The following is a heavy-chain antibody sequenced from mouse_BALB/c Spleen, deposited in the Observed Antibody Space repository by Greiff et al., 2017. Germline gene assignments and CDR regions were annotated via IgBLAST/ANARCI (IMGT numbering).Heavy chain of an antibody. CDR2: ISSGGST. J-gene: IGHJ3*01. D-gene: IGHD1-1*01. CDR1: GFTFSSYA. Sequence: EVQRVESGGGLVKPGGSLKLSCAASGFTFSSYAMSWVRQTPEKRLEWVASISSGGSTYYPDSVKGRFTISRDNARNILYLQMSSLRSEDTAMYYCARGRGWNYGSSYWFAYWGQGTLVTVSA. V-gene: IGHV5-6-5*01. CDR3: ARGRGWNYGSSYWFAY.